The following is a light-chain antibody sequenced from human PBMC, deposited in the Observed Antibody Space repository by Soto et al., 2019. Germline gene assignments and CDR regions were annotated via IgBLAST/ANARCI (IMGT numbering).Light chain of an antibody. CDR2: DAS. Sequence: DIQMTQSPSTLSASVGERVTITCRASQSISSWLAWYQQKQGKAPKLLIYDASSLESGVPSRFSGSGSGTEFTLTISSLQPDDFATYYCQQYNSYSWTFGQGTKVDI. CDR3: QQYNSYSWT. J-gene: IGKJ1*01. CDR1: QSISSW. V-gene: IGKV1-5*01.